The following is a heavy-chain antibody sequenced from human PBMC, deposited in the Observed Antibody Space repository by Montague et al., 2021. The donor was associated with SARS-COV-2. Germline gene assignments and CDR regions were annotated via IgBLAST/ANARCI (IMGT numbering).Heavy chain of an antibody. V-gene: IGHV4-34*01. J-gene: IGHJ4*02. CDR2: IRQSERT. CDR1: GGSFGDDH. CDR3: ARGHLSVSMIVVVFTSASYYFDH. Sequence: SETLSLTCAVYGGSFGDDHWSWIRQPPGKGLEWIGNIRQSERTNYNPSLKSRVTISVDTSKNQFSLKLTSVTAADTGLYFCARGHLSVSMIVVVFTSASYYFDHWGQGAQVTVSS. D-gene: IGHD3-22*01.